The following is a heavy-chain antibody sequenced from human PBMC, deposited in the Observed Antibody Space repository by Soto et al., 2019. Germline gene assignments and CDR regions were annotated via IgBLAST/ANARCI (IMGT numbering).Heavy chain of an antibody. Sequence: PLETLSLTCTVSGGSISSYYWSWIRQPPGKGLEWIGYIYYSGSTNYNPSLKSRATISVDTSKNQFSLKLSSVTAADTAVYYCASGYYDILTGYYWSIPFDYWGQGTLVTVSS. CDR3: ASGYYDILTGYYWSIPFDY. CDR1: GGSISSYY. V-gene: IGHV4-59*01. D-gene: IGHD3-9*01. CDR2: IYYSGST. J-gene: IGHJ4*02.